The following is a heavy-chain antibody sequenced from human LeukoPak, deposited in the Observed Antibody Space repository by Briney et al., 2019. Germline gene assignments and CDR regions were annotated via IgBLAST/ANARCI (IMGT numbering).Heavy chain of an antibody. Sequence: GGSLRLSCAASGFTFSSYGMHWVRQAPGKGLEWVAVISYDGSNKYYADSVKGRFTISRDNSKNTLYLQMNSLRAEDTAVYYCAKVERIVVVPAAIDYWGQGTLVTVSS. CDR1: GFTFSSYG. J-gene: IGHJ4*02. CDR3: AKVERIVVVPAAIDY. CDR2: ISYDGSNK. D-gene: IGHD2-2*01. V-gene: IGHV3-30*18.